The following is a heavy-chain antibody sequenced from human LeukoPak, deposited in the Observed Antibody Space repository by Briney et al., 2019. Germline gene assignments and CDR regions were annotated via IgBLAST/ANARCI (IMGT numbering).Heavy chain of an antibody. D-gene: IGHD1-26*01. CDR1: GFTFSSYA. CDR3: CIVGADPRPPFGY. V-gene: IGHV3-23*01. J-gene: IGHJ4*02. Sequence: GGSLRLSCAAPGFTFSSYAMSWVRQAPGKGLEWVSAISGSGGNTYYADSVKGRFTISRDNSKNTLYLQMNSLRADDTAVYYCCIVGADPRPPFGYWEQGTLVTVSS. CDR2: ISGSGGNT.